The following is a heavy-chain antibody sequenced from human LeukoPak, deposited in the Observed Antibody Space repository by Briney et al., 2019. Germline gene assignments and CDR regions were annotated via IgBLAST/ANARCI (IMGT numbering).Heavy chain of an antibody. J-gene: IGHJ3*02. V-gene: IGHV1-69*13. CDR3: ARGGWDGYNSHDAFDI. D-gene: IGHD5-24*01. CDR2: IIPIFGTA. Sequence: ASVKVSCKASGYTFTSYGISWVRQAPGQGLEWMGGIIPIFGTANYAQKFQGRVTITADESTSTAYMELSSLRSEDTAVYYCARGGWDGYNSHDAFDIWGQGTMVTVSS. CDR1: GYTFTSYG.